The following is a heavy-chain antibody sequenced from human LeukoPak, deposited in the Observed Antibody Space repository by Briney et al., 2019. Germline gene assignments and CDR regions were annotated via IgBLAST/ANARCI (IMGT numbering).Heavy chain of an antibody. V-gene: IGHV3-30*18. CDR2: ISYDGSNK. Sequence: GGSLRLSCAASGFTFSSYGMHWVRQAPGKGLEWVAVISYDGSNKYYADSVKGRFTISRDNSKNTLYLQMNSLRAEDTAVYYCAKELAGPFDYWGQGTLVTVSS. CDR3: AKELAGPFDY. J-gene: IGHJ4*02. CDR1: GFTFSSYG.